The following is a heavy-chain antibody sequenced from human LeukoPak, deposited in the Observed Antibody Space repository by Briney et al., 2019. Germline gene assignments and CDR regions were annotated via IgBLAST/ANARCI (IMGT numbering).Heavy chain of an antibody. CDR1: GGSISSYC. D-gene: IGHD3-10*01. CDR2: IFYSGST. CDR3: ARHYSELLWFGDYYYFDY. J-gene: IGHJ4*02. V-gene: IGHV4-59*08. Sequence: PSETLSLTCTVSGGSISSYCWSWIRQPPGKGLEWIGYIFYSGSTNYNPSLKSRVTISVDTSKNQFSLKLSSVTAADTAVYYCARHYSELLWFGDYYYFDYWGQGTLVTVSS.